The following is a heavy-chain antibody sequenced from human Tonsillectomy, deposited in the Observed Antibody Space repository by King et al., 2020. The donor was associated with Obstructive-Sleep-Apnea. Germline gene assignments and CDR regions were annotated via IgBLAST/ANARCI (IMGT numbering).Heavy chain of an antibody. CDR3: AYNFGDGFAH. D-gene: IGHD3-16*01. V-gene: IGHV2-5*01. Sequence: ITLKEAGPTLVKPTQTLTRTCTFSGFSLSDTGVGVAWIRQPPGKALEWLALIYWFVDKRYSPSLKRRLTITKDTSKNQVSLTMSSLDPVDTATYYCAYNFGDGFAHWGQGTPVTASS. CDR1: GFSLSDTGVG. CDR2: IYWFVDK. J-gene: IGHJ4*02.